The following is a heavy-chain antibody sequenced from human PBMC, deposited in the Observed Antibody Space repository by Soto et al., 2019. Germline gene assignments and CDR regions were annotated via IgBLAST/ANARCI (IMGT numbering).Heavy chain of an antibody. Sequence: QVQLVESGGGVVQPGRSLRLSCAASGFTFSSYGMHWVRQAPGKGLEWVAVIWYDGSNKYYADSVKGRFTISRDNSKNTLYVQMNSLRAEDTAVYYCAREGTYCSGGSCYPHFDYWGQGTLVTVSS. V-gene: IGHV3-33*01. CDR3: AREGTYCSGGSCYPHFDY. J-gene: IGHJ4*02. CDR2: IWYDGSNK. D-gene: IGHD2-15*01. CDR1: GFTFSSYG.